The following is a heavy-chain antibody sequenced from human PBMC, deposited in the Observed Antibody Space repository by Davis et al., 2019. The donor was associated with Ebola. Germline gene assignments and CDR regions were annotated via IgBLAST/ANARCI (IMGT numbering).Heavy chain of an antibody. J-gene: IGHJ1*01. Sequence: GGSLRLSCAASGFTFSSYAMSWVRQAPGKGLEWVSAISGSGGSTYYADSVKGRFTISRDNSKNTLYLQMNSLRAEDTAVYYCAKDMIDEGLSSPHPDFQHWGQGTLVTVSS. CDR3: AKDMIDEGLSSPHPDFQH. CDR2: ISGSGGST. V-gene: IGHV3-23*01. D-gene: IGHD3-22*01. CDR1: GFTFSSYA.